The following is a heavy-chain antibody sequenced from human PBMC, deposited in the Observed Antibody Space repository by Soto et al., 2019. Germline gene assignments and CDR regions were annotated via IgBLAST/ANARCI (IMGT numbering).Heavy chain of an antibody. J-gene: IGHJ6*02. CDR1: GFTFSSYS. V-gene: IGHV3-21*01. CDR2: ISSSSSYI. D-gene: IGHD2-2*02. CDR3: AREGGYCSSTSCYNSYGIDV. Sequence: EVQLVESGGGLVKPGGSLRLSCAASGFTFSSYSMNWVRQAPGKGLEWVSSISSSSSYIYYADSVKGRFTISRDNAKNSLYLQMNSLRAEDTAVYYCAREGGYCSSTSCYNSYGIDVWGQETTVTVSS.